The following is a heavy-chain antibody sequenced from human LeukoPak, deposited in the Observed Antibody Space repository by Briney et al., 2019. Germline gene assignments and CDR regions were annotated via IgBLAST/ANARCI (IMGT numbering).Heavy chain of an antibody. J-gene: IGHJ6*03. V-gene: IGHV4-39*07. CDR3: ARFRGYCSGGSCQISYYYYMDV. D-gene: IGHD2-15*01. Sequence: PSETLSLTCTVSGGSISSSSYYWGWIRQPPGKGLEWIGSIYYSGSTYYNPSLKSRVTISVDTSKNQFSLKLSSVTAADTAVYYCARFRGYCSGGSCQISYYYYMDVWGKGTTVTVSS. CDR1: GGSISSSSYY. CDR2: IYYSGST.